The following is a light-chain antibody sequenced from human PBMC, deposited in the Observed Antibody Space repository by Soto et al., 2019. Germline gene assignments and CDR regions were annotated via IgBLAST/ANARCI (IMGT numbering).Light chain of an antibody. CDR3: QQYGSSPWP. Sequence: EIVLTQSPGTLSLSPGERATLSCRASQSVTSSYLAWYQQKPGQAPRLHIYGASSRATGIPDRFSGSGSGTDFTLTISRLEPEDFAVYYCQQYGSSPWPFGQGTKVEIK. J-gene: IGKJ1*01. CDR1: QSVTSSY. CDR2: GAS. V-gene: IGKV3-20*01.